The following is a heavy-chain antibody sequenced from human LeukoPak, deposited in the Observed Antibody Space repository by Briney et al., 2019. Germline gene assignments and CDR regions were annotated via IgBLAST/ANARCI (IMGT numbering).Heavy chain of an antibody. Sequence: ETLSLTCAVSGGSISSGGYSWSWIRQPPGKGLEWVSSISGSGGSTYYAASVKGRFTISRDNSKNTLYLQMNSLRAEDTAVYYCAKLPRYCSGGSCYSYFDYWGQGTLVTVSS. D-gene: IGHD2-15*01. CDR1: GGSISSGGYS. CDR2: ISGSGGST. CDR3: AKLPRYCSGGSCYSYFDY. V-gene: IGHV3-23*01. J-gene: IGHJ4*02.